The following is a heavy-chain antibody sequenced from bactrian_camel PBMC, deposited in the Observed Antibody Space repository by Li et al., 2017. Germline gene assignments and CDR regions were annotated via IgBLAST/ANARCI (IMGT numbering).Heavy chain of an antibody. CDR2: IYRDDGST. Sequence: VQLVESGGGSVQAGGALRLSCVISEHVRANFMGWFRQAPGKEREGVAAIYRDDGSTYYADSVQGRFTISQASSKGRYTINPDGNRDTLYTFYLQMDSLKSEDTAMYYCAAATVAYGGSWLVDRIVTYNYWGQGTQVTVS. V-gene: IGHV3S36*01. CDR1: EHVRANF. D-gene: IGHD3*01. J-gene: IGHJ4*01. CDR3: MDSLKSEDTAMYYCAAATVAYGGSWLVDRIVTYNY.